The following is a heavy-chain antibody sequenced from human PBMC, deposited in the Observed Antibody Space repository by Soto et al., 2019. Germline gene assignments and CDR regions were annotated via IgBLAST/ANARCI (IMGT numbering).Heavy chain of an antibody. CDR1: QLTLTLMP. Sequence: EVQLLESGGGLVQSGESLTLSGVASQLTLTLMPIPGARRARGKGLECVKSMRERCDSIYHADSVKGRFTISRDKSKKTLYLQMNSLRAEDTAVYWCARDNWNGAYYGLDVWGQGTTVTVS. V-gene: IGHV3-23*01. J-gene: IGHJ6*02. CDR3: ARDNWNGAYYGLDV. CDR2: MRERCDSI. D-gene: IGHD1-20*01.